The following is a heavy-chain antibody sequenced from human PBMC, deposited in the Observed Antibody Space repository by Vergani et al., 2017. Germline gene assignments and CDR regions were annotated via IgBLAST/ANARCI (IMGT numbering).Heavy chain of an antibody. CDR3: ASPQVRGSGSYYAPFDY. CDR2: IIPIFGTA. CDR1: GYTFTSYA. Sequence: QVQLVQSGSELKKPGASVKVSCKASGYTFTSYAMNWVRQAPGQGLEWMGGIIPIFGTANYAQKFQGRVTITADESTSTAYMELSSLRSEDTAVYYCASPQVRGSGSYYAPFDYWGQGTLVTVSS. J-gene: IGHJ4*02. V-gene: IGHV1-69*01. D-gene: IGHD3-10*01.